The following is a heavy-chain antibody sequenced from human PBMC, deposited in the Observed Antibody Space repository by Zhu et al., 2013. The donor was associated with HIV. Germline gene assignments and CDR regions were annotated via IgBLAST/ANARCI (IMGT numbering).Heavy chain of an antibody. Sequence: EVQLVESGGGLIQPGGSLRLSCAASGFTVSSNYMSWVRQAPGKGLEWVSVIYSGGSTYYADSVKGRFTISRDNSKNTLYLQMNSLRAEDTAVYYCARVSSDDSSGYYFDYWGQGTLVTVSS. CDR3: ARVSSDDSSGYYFDY. CDR1: GFTVSSNY. V-gene: IGHV3-53*01. CDR2: IYSGGST. D-gene: IGHD3-22*01. J-gene: IGHJ4*02.